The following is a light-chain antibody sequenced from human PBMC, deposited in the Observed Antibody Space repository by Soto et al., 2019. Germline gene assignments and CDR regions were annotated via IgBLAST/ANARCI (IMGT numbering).Light chain of an antibody. V-gene: IGKV1-12*01. J-gene: IGKJ1*01. CDR3: QQANSFPRT. CDR1: QRIGSW. CDR2: AAS. Sequence: DIQMTQSPSSVSASVGDRVTITCRASQRIGSWLAWYQQKSGKAPRLLIYAASSLQSGVPSRFSGSGSGTDFTLTISSLQPEDFATYYCQQANSFPRTFGQGTKVEVK.